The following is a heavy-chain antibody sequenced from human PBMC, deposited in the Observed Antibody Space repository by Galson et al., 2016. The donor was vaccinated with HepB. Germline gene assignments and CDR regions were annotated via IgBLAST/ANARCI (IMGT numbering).Heavy chain of an antibody. J-gene: IGHJ4*02. CDR1: GFIFSSSA. D-gene: IGHD2-2*01. Sequence: SLRLSRAASGFIFSSSAMTWVRQAPGKGPEWVSTFGDGGDIYYADSVKGRFTISRDNSRNTLYLQMNSLRADDTAVYYCAGVPSGKRLDYWGQGTLVTVSS. CDR2: FGDGGDI. V-gene: IGHV3-23*01. CDR3: AGVPSGKRLDY.